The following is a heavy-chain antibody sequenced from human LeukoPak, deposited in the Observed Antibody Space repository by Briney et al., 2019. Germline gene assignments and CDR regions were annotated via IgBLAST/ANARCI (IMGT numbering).Heavy chain of an antibody. CDR2: IRYDGSNK. J-gene: IGHJ4*02. CDR3: AKEGIAVAVEYYFDY. CDR1: GFTFSSYG. D-gene: IGHD6-19*01. V-gene: IGHV3-30*02. Sequence: GGSLRLSCAASGFTFSSYGMHWVRQAPGKGLEWVAFIRYDGSNKYYADSVKGRFTISRDNSKNTLYLQMNSLRAEDTAVYYCAKEGIAVAVEYYFDYWGQGTLVTVSS.